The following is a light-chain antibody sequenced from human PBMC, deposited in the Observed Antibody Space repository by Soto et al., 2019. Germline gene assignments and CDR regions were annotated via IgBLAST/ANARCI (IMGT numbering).Light chain of an antibody. CDR3: LHDALFPYS. J-gene: IGKJ2*03. CDR2: GIS. V-gene: IGKV1-6*01. Sequence: AIQMTQSPSSLSASVGDTVTFTCRASQAIRNDLGWFQQKPGKPPKLLIYGISILPTGVPYRFSGSGSGTDFTLTITGLQPEDFATYYCLHDALFPYSFGQGTRLEIK. CDR1: QAIRND.